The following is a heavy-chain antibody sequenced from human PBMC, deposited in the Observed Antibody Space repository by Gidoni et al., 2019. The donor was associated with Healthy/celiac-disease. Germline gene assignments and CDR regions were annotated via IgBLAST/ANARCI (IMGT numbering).Heavy chain of an antibody. CDR3: TTSSLEWLLYAYYFDY. CDR1: GFTFSNAW. Sequence: EVQLVESGGGLVKPGGSLRLSCAASGFTFSNAWMSWVRQAPGKGLEWVGRIKSKTDGGTTDYAAPVKGRFTISRDDSKNTLYLQMNSLKTEDTAVYYCTTSSLEWLLYAYYFDYWGQGTLVTVSS. CDR2: IKSKTDGGTT. J-gene: IGHJ4*02. D-gene: IGHD3-3*01. V-gene: IGHV3-15*01.